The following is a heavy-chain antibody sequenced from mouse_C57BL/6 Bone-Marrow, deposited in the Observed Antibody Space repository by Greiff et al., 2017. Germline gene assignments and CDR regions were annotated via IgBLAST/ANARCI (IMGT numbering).Heavy chain of an antibody. J-gene: IGHJ1*03. Sequence: QVQLQQPGAELVKPGASVKLSRKASGYTFTSYWMHWVKQRPGRGLEWIGRIDPNSGGTKYNEKFKSKATLTVDKSSSTAYMQLSSLTSEDSAVYYCARGDYGSRPDWYFDVWGTGTTVTVSS. CDR2: IDPNSGGT. CDR3: ARGDYGSRPDWYFDV. CDR1: GYTFTSYW. D-gene: IGHD1-1*01. V-gene: IGHV1-62-3*01.